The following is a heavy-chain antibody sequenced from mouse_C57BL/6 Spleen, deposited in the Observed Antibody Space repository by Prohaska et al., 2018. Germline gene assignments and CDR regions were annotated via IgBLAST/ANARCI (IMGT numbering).Heavy chain of an antibody. Sequence: QVQLQQSGPELVKPGASVKISCKASGYAFSSSWMNWVKQRPGKGLEWIGRIYPGDGDTNYNRKFKGKATLTADKSSSTAYMQLSSLTSEDSAVYFCAREGHDYWGQGTTLTVSS. V-gene: IGHV1-82*01. CDR2: IYPGDGDT. CDR3: AREGHDY. J-gene: IGHJ2*01. D-gene: IGHD3-3*01. CDR1: GYAFSSSW.